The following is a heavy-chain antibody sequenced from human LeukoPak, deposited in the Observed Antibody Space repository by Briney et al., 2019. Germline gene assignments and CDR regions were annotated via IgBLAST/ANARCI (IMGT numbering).Heavy chain of an antibody. J-gene: IGHJ4*02. D-gene: IGHD3-10*01. Sequence: ASVKVSCKASGYTFTGYYMHWVRQAPGQGLEWMGWINPNSGGTNYAQKFQGRVTMTRDTSISTAYMELSRLRSDDTAVYYCARGLYYYGSGSYYNYWGQGTLATVSS. V-gene: IGHV1-2*02. CDR3: ARGLYYYGSGSYYNY. CDR1: GYTFTGYY. CDR2: INPNSGGT.